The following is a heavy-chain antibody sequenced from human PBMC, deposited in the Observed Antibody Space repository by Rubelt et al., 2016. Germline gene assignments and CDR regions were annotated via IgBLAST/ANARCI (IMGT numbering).Heavy chain of an antibody. CDR2: IYYSGST. Sequence: QLQLQESGPRLVKLSETLSLTCTVSGGSISSSSYYWGWIRQPPGKGLEWIGRIYYSGSTYYNPSLKSRVTLSVDTSKNQCSLKLSSVTAADTAVYYCARGRFLEWLPPDYWGQGTLVTVSS. CDR3: ARGRFLEWLPPDY. J-gene: IGHJ4*02. D-gene: IGHD3-3*01. V-gene: IGHV4-39*01. CDR1: GGSISSSSYY.